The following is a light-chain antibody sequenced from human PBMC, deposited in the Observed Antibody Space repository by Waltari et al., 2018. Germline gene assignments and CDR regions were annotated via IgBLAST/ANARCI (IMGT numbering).Light chain of an antibody. CDR2: EVS. V-gene: IGLV2-8*01. CDR1: SSDVGGHNY. CDR3: SSYAGSNTVV. Sequence: QSALTQPPSASGSPGQSVTTSCTGTSSDVGGHNYVSWYQQHPGKAPKLMIYEVSKRPSGVPDRFSGSKSGNTASLTVSGLQAEDEADYYCSSYAGSNTVVFGGGTKLTVL. J-gene: IGLJ2*01.